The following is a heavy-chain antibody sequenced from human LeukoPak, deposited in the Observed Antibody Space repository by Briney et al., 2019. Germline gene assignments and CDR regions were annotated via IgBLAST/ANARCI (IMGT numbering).Heavy chain of an antibody. D-gene: IGHD1-20*01. Sequence: ASVKVSCKSSRYIFTTYFVHWVLQAPGQGLEWMGWMCPKNGGTLYAENFQGRVTMTRDTSINTFYMEVHSLRSGDTAVYYCAKEDELPLAITGFDSWGQGTLVAVSS. V-gene: IGHV1-2*02. CDR2: MCPKNGGT. J-gene: IGHJ4*02. CDR3: AKEDELPLAITGFDS. CDR1: RYIFTTYF.